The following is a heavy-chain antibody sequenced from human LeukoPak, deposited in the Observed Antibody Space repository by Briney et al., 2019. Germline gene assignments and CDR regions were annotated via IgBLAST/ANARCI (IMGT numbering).Heavy chain of an antibody. J-gene: IGHJ5*01. Sequence: SVKVSCKASGYTCTSYDINWGRHATGQGLEWGGWMNPNSGKTGYAQKFQGRVTMTRNTSISTAYMELSSLRSEDTAVYYCARGNSLYCTNGVCPDSWGQGTLVTVSS. V-gene: IGHV1-8*01. CDR3: ARGNSLYCTNGVCPDS. CDR1: GYTCTSYD. D-gene: IGHD2-8*01. CDR2: MNPNSGKT.